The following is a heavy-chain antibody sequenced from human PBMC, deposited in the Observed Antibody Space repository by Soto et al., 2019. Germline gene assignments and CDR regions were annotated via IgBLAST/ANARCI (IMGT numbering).Heavy chain of an antibody. CDR2: INHSGST. CDR3: ARGWFGELYYFDY. D-gene: IGHD3-10*01. J-gene: IGHJ4*02. Sequence: QVQLQQCGAGLLKPSETLSLTCAVYGGSFSGYYWSWIRHPPGKGLEWIGEINHSGSTNYNPPLKSRVTISVDTSKNQFSLKLSSVTAADTAVYYCARGWFGELYYFDYWGQGTLVTVSS. V-gene: IGHV4-34*01. CDR1: GGSFSGYY.